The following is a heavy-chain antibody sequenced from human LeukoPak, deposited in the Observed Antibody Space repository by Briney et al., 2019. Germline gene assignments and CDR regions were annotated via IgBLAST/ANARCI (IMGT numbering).Heavy chain of an antibody. V-gene: IGHV4-59*12. Sequence: PSETLSLTCTVSGGSISSYYWSWIRQPPGKGLEGLGYIYYSGSTNYNPSLKSRVTISVDTSKKQFSLNLSSVTAADPAVYYCARIVLPYYYDTTALKGYFDLWGRGTLVTVSS. D-gene: IGHD3-22*01. CDR1: GGSISSYY. J-gene: IGHJ2*01. CDR2: IYYSGST. CDR3: ARIVLPYYYDTTALKGYFDL.